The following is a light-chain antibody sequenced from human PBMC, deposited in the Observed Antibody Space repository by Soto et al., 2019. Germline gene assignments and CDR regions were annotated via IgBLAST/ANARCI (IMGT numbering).Light chain of an antibody. V-gene: IGKV3-20*01. Sequence: ASQFVNSRYLAWYQQKPGQAPRLLIYGASSRATGIPDRFSGSGSGTDFTLTITPLEPEDFVVYFCQQYDTSPITFGQGTRLEIK. CDR3: QQYDTSPIT. CDR1: QFVNSRY. J-gene: IGKJ5*01. CDR2: GAS.